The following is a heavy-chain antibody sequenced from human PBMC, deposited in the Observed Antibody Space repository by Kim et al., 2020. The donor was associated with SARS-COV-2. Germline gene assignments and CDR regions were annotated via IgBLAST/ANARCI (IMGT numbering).Heavy chain of an antibody. J-gene: IGHJ4*02. Sequence: IDYSGSHNYHPSRDRRGTISVDTSKNQFSLKLGSVTAADTGGYYCARGFDYWGQGTLVTVSS. V-gene: IGHV4-59*09. CDR3: ARGFDY. CDR2: IDYSGSH.